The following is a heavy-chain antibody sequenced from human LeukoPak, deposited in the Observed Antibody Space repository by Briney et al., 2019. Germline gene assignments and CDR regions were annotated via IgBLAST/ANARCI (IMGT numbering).Heavy chain of an antibody. Sequence: SETLPLTCAVYGGSFSGYYWSWIRQPPGKGLEWIGEINHSGSTNYNPSLKSRVTISVDTSKNQFSLKLSSVTAADTAVYYCARDPGYCSGGSCYPTHFDYWGQGTLVTVSS. V-gene: IGHV4-34*01. D-gene: IGHD2-15*01. CDR3: ARDPGYCSGGSCYPTHFDY. CDR1: GGSFSGYY. CDR2: INHSGST. J-gene: IGHJ4*02.